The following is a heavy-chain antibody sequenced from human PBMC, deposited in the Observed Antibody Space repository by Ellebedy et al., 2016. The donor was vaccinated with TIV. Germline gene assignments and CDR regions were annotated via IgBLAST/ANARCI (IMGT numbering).Heavy chain of an antibody. CDR3: ARVDYYYGMDV. J-gene: IGHJ6*02. CDR1: GGSISSYY. V-gene: IGHV4-59*01. CDR2: IYYSGST. Sequence: SETLSLTXTVSGGSISSYYWSWIRQHPGKGLEWIGYIYYSGSTNYNPSLKSRVTISVDTSKNQFSLKLSSVTAADTAVYYCARVDYYYGMDVWGQGTTVTVSS.